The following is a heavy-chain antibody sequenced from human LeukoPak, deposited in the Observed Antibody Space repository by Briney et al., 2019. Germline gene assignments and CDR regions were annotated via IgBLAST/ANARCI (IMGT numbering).Heavy chain of an antibody. D-gene: IGHD3-9*01. CDR1: GFTFNTYW. V-gene: IGHV3-7*01. CDR3: TTFDNPFGY. J-gene: IGHJ4*02. CDR2: IKHDGSEK. Sequence: GGSLRLSCAASGFTFNTYWMSWVRQAPGKGLEWVANIKHDGSEKYYVDSVKGRFTISRNNAKNSLYLQMNSLRAEDTAVYYCTTFDNPFGYWGQGTLVTVSS.